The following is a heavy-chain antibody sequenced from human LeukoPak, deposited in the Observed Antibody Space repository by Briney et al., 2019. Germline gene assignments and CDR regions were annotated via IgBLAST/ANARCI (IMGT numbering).Heavy chain of an antibody. CDR3: ARDSAVAAKDDAFDI. V-gene: IGHV4-4*07. Sequence: PSETLSLTCTVSGGSISSYYWSWIRQPAGKGLEWIGRIYTSGSTNYNPSLKSRVTISVDTSKNQFSLKLSSVTAADTAVYYCARDSAVAAKDDAFDIWGQGTMVTVSS. CDR2: IYTSGST. CDR1: GGSISSYY. D-gene: IGHD6-19*01. J-gene: IGHJ3*02.